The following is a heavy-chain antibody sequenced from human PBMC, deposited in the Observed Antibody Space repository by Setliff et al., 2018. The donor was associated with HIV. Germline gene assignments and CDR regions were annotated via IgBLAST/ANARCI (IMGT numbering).Heavy chain of an antibody. CDR2: IKQDGREK. CDR1: GFTFSSYW. V-gene: IGHV3-7*03. Sequence: GGSLRLSCAASGFTFSSYWMSWVRQAPGKGLEWVANIKQDGREKYHVDSVKGRFTISRDNAKNSLYLQMNSLRAEDTAVYYCVRDGPPRAAFDVWGRGTMVTVSS. J-gene: IGHJ3*01. CDR3: VRDGPPRAAFDV. D-gene: IGHD3-10*01.